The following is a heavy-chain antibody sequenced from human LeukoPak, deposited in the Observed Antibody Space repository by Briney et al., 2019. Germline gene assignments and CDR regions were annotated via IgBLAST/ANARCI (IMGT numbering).Heavy chain of an antibody. D-gene: IGHD5-18*01. CDR2: IIPIFGTA. V-gene: IGHV1-69*13. J-gene: IGHJ4*02. CDR3: ADLGYSYGYGLDY. CDR1: GGTFSSYA. Sequence: SVKVSCKASGGTFSSYAISWVRQAPGQGLEWMGGIIPIFGTANYAQKFQGRVTITADESTSTAYMELSSLRSEDTAAYYCADLGYSYGYGLDYWGQGTLVTVSS.